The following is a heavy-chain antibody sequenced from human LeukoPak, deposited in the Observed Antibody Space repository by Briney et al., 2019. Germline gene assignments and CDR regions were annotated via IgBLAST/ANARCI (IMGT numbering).Heavy chain of an antibody. D-gene: IGHD3-22*01. Sequence: SGGSLRLSCAASGFTFSSYAMHWVRQAPGKGLEYVSAISSNGGSTYYANSVKGRFTISRDNSKNTLYLQVNSLRAEDTAVYYCVRGYYAGRGHHFEYWGQGTLVTVSS. CDR2: ISSNGGST. CDR1: GFTFSSYA. V-gene: IGHV3-64*01. CDR3: VRGYYAGRGHHFEY. J-gene: IGHJ4*02.